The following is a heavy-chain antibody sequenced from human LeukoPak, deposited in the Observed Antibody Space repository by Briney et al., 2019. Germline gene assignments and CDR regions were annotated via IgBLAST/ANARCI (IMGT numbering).Heavy chain of an antibody. V-gene: IGHV4-59*01. Sequence: SETLSLTCTVSGGSISSYYWSWVRQPPGKELEWIGYIFYSGNTNSNPSLKSRVSISLDTSKNQFSLKLNSVTAADTAVYYCARRVAVRSRYAFDIWGQGTMVTVSS. CDR1: GGSISSYY. J-gene: IGHJ3*02. D-gene: IGHD6-6*01. CDR2: IFYSGNT. CDR3: ARRVAVRSRYAFDI.